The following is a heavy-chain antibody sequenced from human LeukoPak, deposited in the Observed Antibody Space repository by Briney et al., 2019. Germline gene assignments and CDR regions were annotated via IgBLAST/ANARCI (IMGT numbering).Heavy chain of an antibody. CDR1: GFTFSGSA. Sequence: GGSLRLSCAASGFTFSGSAMHWVRQASGKGLEWVGRIRSKANSYATAYAASVKGRFTISRDDSKNTAYLQMNSLKTEDTAVYYCCVLTGIREVSNFDPWGQGTLVTVSS. V-gene: IGHV3-73*01. CDR2: IRSKANSYAT. CDR3: CVLTGIREVSNFDP. J-gene: IGHJ5*02. D-gene: IGHD3-9*01.